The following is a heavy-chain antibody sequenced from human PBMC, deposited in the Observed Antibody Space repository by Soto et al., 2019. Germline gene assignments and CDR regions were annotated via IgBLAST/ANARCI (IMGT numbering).Heavy chain of an antibody. CDR2: MYHSGST. CDR3: ARDIMGTNYYYYGMDV. Sequence: SETLSLTCAVSGGSISRGVYSWSWIRQRPGKGLEWIGYMYHSGSTNYNPSLKSRVTISVDRSKNQFSLKLSSVTAADTAVYYCARDIMGTNYYYYGMDVWGQGTTVSVSS. D-gene: IGHD2-8*01. CDR1: GGSISRGVYS. V-gene: IGHV4-61*08. J-gene: IGHJ6*02.